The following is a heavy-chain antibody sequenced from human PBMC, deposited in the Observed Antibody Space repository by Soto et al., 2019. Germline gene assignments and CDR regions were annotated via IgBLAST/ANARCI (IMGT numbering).Heavy chain of an antibody. J-gene: IGHJ3*02. Sequence: ASVKVSCKASGYTFTSTWMHWVRQAPGQGLEWMGIINPYGGATTYAEKFQGRVTMTRDTSAGTDYMELSSLRSEDTAVYYCARDRTGSDAFDIWGQGTMVTVSS. D-gene: IGHD3-9*01. CDR3: ARDRTGSDAFDI. CDR1: GYTFTSTW. V-gene: IGHV1-46*01. CDR2: INPYGGAT.